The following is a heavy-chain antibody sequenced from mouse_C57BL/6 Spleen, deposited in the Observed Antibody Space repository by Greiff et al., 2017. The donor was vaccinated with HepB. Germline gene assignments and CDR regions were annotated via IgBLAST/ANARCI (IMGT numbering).Heavy chain of an antibody. J-gene: IGHJ1*03. CDR1: GYSITSGYY. D-gene: IGHD1-1*01. Sequence: DVKLQESGPGLVKPSQSLSLTCSVTGYSITSGYYWNWIRQFPGNKLEWMGYISYDGSNNYNPSLKNRISITRDTSKNQFFLKLNSVTTEDTATYYCARAPLYYGSSYWYFDVWGTGTTVTVSS. CDR2: ISYDGSN. V-gene: IGHV3-6*01. CDR3: ARAPLYYGSSYWYFDV.